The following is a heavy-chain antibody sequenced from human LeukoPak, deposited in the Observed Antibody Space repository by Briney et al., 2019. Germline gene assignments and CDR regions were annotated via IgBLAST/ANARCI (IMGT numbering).Heavy chain of an antibody. CDR1: GDSISRHY. V-gene: IGHV4-39*01. Sequence: SETLSLTCTVSGDSISRHYWGWIRQPPGKGLEWIGSIYYTGSTYYNPSLRSRVSISVDTSKNQFTLKLSSVTAADTAVYYCARRGVVATPDANFWGQGTLVTVSS. CDR3: ARRGVVATPDANF. J-gene: IGHJ4*02. CDR2: IYYTGST. D-gene: IGHD5-12*01.